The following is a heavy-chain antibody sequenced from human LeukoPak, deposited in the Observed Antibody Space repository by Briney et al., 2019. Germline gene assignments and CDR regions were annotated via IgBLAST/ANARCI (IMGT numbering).Heavy chain of an antibody. CDR2: IYYTRST. D-gene: IGHD6-6*01. CDR3: ARHRAYSSSSPFDY. Sequence: SETLSLTCSVSGGSISSLYWSWIRQPPGKGLEWIGYIYYTRSTNYNPYLKSRVTMFVDMSKNQFSLRLSSVTAADTAVYYCARHRAYSSSSPFDYWGQGTLVTVS. J-gene: IGHJ4*02. CDR1: GGSISSLY. V-gene: IGHV4-59*08.